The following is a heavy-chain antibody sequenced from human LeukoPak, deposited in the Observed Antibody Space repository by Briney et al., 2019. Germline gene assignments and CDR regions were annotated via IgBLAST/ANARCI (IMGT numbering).Heavy chain of an antibody. V-gene: IGHV3-33*01. CDR3: AREIFASGSYPDF. Sequence: GRSLRLSCAASGFSFDTYAMHWVRQAPGQGLEWVALIWHDGSHKFYPNSVSGQFTTSRDNSKNTVYLQMNNLRPDDTAVYYCAREIFASGSYPDFWGQGTLVTVSS. J-gene: IGHJ4*02. CDR1: GFSFDTYA. D-gene: IGHD3-10*01. CDR2: IWHDGSHK.